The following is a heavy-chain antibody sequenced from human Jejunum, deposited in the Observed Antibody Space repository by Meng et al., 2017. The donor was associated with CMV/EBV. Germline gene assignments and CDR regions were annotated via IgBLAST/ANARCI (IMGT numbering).Heavy chain of an antibody. J-gene: IGHJ4*02. V-gene: IGHV2-5*02. CDR1: TYGGG. CDR2: IYWDDDN. D-gene: IGHD2-21*02. CDR3: AHRLGVRGGDYWNGGYFDS. Sequence: TYGGGVGWVRQPPGKALEGLAFIYWDDDNRYSPSLKSRLSVAKDTSKNHVLLIMTNVDPVDTATYYCAHRLGVRGGDYWNGGYFDSWGQGIMVTVSS.